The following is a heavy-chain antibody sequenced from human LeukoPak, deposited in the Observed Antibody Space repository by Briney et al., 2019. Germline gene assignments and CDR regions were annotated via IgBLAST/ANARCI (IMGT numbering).Heavy chain of an antibody. D-gene: IGHD1-26*01. CDR3: ARHLYSGSYFFDYYYGMDV. J-gene: IGHJ6*02. Sequence: SQTLSLTCVISGDSVSSNSAVWHWIRQSPSRGLEWLGRTSYRSKWNTDYAVSVKSRITINSDTSKNQFSLQLNSVTPEDTAVYYCARHLYSGSYFFDYYYGMDVWGQGTTVTVSS. CDR1: GDSVSSNSAV. V-gene: IGHV6-1*01. CDR2: TSYRSKWNT.